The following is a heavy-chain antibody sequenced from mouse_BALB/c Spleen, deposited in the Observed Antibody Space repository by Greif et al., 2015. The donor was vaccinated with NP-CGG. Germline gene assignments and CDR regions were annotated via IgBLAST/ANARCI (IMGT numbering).Heavy chain of an antibody. V-gene: IGHV1-9*01. CDR1: GYTFSSYW. CDR3: ARGGLRRGYFDV. D-gene: IGHD1-1*01. J-gene: IGHJ1*01. CDR2: ILPGSGST. Sequence: QVQLKQSGAELMKPGASVKISCKATGYTFSSYWIEWVKQRPGHGLEWIGEILPGSGSTNYNEKFKGKATFTADTSSNTAYMQLSSLTSEDSAVYYCARGGLRRGYFDVWGAGTTVTVSS.